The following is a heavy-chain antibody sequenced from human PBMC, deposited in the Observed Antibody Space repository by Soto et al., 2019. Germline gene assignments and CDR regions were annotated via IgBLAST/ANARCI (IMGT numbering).Heavy chain of an antibody. CDR2: ISSSSSYI. CDR3: ARRLSYDILTGYLGV. V-gene: IGHV3-21*01. CDR1: GFTFSSYS. Sequence: EVQLVESGGGLVKPGGSLRLSCAASGFTFSSYSMNWVRQAPGKGLEWVSSISSSSSYIYYADSVKGLFTISRDNAKNTLYLEMNSLSAEDTAVYYSARRLSYDILTGYLGVWGQGTLVIVSS. D-gene: IGHD3-9*01. J-gene: IGHJ4*02.